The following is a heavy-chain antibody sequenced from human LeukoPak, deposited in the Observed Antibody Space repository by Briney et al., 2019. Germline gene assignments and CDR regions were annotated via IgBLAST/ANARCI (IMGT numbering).Heavy chain of an antibody. D-gene: IGHD3-22*01. CDR3: ARFDSSGYYNYYYGMDV. CDR2: ITPIFGAA. J-gene: IGHJ6*02. V-gene: IGHV1-69*13. Sequence: SVKVSCKASGGTFSSYPFTWVRQAPGQGLEWMGEITPIFGAANYAQTFQGRVTITADESTSTVYMELSSLRSEDTAVYYCARFDSSGYYNYYYGMDVWGQGTTVTVSS. CDR1: GGTFSSYP.